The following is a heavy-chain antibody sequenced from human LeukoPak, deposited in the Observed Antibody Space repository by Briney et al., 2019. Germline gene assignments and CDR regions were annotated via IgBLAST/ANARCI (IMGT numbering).Heavy chain of an antibody. J-gene: IGHJ3*02. CDR3: ARGGSGVWFGSKRDAFDI. CDR1: GFIFSTYG. D-gene: IGHD3-10*01. Sequence: GGSLRLSCAASGFIFSTYGLHWVRQSPGRGLEWVAVIWYDGSQRYYADSVKGRFTISRDDSQNTIYLQMDSLRAEDTAVYYCARGGSGVWFGSKRDAFDIWGQGTMVTVSS. V-gene: IGHV3-33*01. CDR2: IWYDGSQR.